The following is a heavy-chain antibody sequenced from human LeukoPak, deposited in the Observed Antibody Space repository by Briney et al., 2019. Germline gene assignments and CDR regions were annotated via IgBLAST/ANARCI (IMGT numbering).Heavy chain of an antibody. CDR2: IYYSGST. V-gene: IGHV4-39*07. Sequence: PSETPSLTCTVSGGSISSSSYYWVWIRQPPGKGLEWIGSIYYSGSTYYNPSLKSRVTISVDTSKNQFSLKVTSVTAADTAVYYCARDGRGQVEEVSFDYWGQGILVTVSS. J-gene: IGHJ4*02. D-gene: IGHD3-10*01. CDR1: GGSISSSSYY. CDR3: ARDGRGQVEEVSFDY.